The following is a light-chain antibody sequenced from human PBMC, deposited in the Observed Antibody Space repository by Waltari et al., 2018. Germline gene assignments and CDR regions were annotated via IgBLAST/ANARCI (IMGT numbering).Light chain of an antibody. CDR2: DAS. CDR3: QKYGTLPAT. Sequence: TQSPGTLSLSPGERATLSCRAGQSVSRTLAWYQQKPGQAPRLLIYDASTRATGIPDRFSGSGSGTDFSLTISRLEPEDFAVYYCQKYGTLPATFGQGTKVEIK. V-gene: IGKV3-20*01. J-gene: IGKJ1*01. CDR1: QSVSRT.